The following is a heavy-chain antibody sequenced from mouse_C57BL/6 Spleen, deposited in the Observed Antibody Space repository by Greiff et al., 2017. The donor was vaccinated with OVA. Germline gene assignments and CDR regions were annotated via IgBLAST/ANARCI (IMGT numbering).Heavy chain of an antibody. J-gene: IGHJ2*01. CDR3: ARHEDTHYCGSSYFDY. V-gene: IGHV1-62-2*01. D-gene: IGHD1-1*01. CDR2: FYPGSGSI. Sequence: QVQLQQSGAELVKPGASVKLSCKASGYTFTEYTIHWVKQRSGQGLEWIGWFYPGSGSIKYNEKFKDKATLTADKSSSTVYMELSRLTSEDSAVYFCARHEDTHYCGSSYFDYWGQGTTLTVSS. CDR1: GYTFTEYT.